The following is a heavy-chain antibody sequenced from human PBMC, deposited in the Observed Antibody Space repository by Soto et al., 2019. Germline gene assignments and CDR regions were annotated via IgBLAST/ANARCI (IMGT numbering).Heavy chain of an antibody. J-gene: IGHJ4*02. Sequence: VASVKVSCKASGGTFSSYAISWVRQAPGQGLEWMGGIIPIFGTANYAQKFQGRVTITADESTSTAYMELSSLRSEDTAVYYCARKVAAAGKGYFDYWGQGTLVTVSS. D-gene: IGHD6-13*01. CDR3: ARKVAAAGKGYFDY. V-gene: IGHV1-69*13. CDR2: IIPIFGTA. CDR1: GGTFSSYA.